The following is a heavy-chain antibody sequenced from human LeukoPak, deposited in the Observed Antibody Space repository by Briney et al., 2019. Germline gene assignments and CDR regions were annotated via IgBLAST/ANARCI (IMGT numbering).Heavy chain of an antibody. J-gene: IGHJ5*02. Sequence: SVKVSCKASGGTFSSYAISWVRQAPGQGLEWMGRIIPILGIANYAQKFQGRVTITADKSTSTAYMELSSLRSEDTAVCYCARDLILTTSSYWFDPWGQGTLVTVSS. CDR3: ARDLILTTSSYWFDP. CDR1: GGTFSSYA. D-gene: IGHD3-9*01. V-gene: IGHV1-69*04. CDR2: IIPILGIA.